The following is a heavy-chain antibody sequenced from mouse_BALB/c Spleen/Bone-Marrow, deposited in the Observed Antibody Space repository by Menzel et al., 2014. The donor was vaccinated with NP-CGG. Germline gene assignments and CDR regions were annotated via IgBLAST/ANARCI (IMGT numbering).Heavy chain of an antibody. V-gene: IGHV1S56*01. J-gene: IGHJ4*01. CDR3: TRDAMDY. CDR1: GHTVTSYY. Sequence: QLQQSRPEPVKPWASVRISCNASGHTVTSYYIHWVQQSPGQGLQWIGPFYPGNVNTKYSAKFKDKATLAADTSTSTAYMQRSRLTSEESAVYFCTRDAMDYWGRGTSVTVSS. CDR2: FYPGNVNT.